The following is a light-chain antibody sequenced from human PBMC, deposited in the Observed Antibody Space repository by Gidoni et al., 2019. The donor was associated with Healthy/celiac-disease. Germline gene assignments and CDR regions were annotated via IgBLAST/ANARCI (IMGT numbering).Light chain of an antibody. CDR2: DVS. CDR3: SSYTSSSTLDVV. J-gene: IGLJ2*01. Sequence: QSALTQPASVSGSPGHSLTISCTGTSSYVGGYNYVSWYQQHPGKAPKLMIYDVSNRPSGVSNRFSGSKSGNTASLTISGLQAEDEADYYCSSYTSSSTLDVVFGGGTKLTVL. CDR1: SSYVGGYNY. V-gene: IGLV2-14*03.